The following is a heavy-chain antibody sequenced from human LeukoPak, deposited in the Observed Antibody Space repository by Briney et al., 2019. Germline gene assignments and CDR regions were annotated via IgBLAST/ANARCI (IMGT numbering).Heavy chain of an antibody. CDR2: IYYSGST. V-gene: IGHV4-39*01. J-gene: IGHJ4*02. Sequence: SESLSLTCTVSGGSISSSSYCWGWIRQPPGKGLEWIGSIYYSGSTYYNPSPKSRVTISVDTSKNQFSLKLSSVTAADTAVYYCARLQVATTNFDYWGQGTLVTVSS. D-gene: IGHD5-24*01. CDR3: ARLQVATTNFDY. CDR1: GGSISSSSYC.